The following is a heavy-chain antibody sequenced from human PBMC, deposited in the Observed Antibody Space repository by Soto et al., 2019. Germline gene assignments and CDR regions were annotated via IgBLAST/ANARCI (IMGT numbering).Heavy chain of an antibody. CDR3: ARERIVGDFQGFDH. J-gene: IGHJ4*02. CDR1: GGSINSGDYY. CDR2: IYYTGTT. Sequence: SETLSLTCTVSGGSINSGDYYWSWIRQPPGKGLEWIGYIYYTGTTYYNLSLKGRLTISVDTSKNQFSLEMCSVTAADTAVYYCARERIVGDFQGFDHWGQGTPVTVS. D-gene: IGHD1-26*01. V-gene: IGHV4-30-4*01.